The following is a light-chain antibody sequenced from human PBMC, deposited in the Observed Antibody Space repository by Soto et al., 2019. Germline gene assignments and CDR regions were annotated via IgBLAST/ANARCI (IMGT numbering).Light chain of an antibody. V-gene: IGKV4-1*01. CDR2: WAS. Sequence: DIVMTQSPDSLAVSLGERATINCRSSQSVLYSSNNKNYLAWYQRKAGQPPKLLIYWASTRESGVPDRFSGSGSGTDFTLTISSLQAEDVALYYCQQYYSTPPTFGGGTKVEIK. CDR1: QSVLYSSNNKNY. CDR3: QQYYSTPPT. J-gene: IGKJ4*01.